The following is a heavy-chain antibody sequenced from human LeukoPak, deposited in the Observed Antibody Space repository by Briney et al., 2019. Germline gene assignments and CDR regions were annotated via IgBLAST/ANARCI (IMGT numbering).Heavy chain of an antibody. CDR2: IYTSGST. V-gene: IGHV4-4*07. CDR3: ARETEPLTGYYVYYFDY. J-gene: IGHJ4*02. D-gene: IGHD3-9*01. CDR1: GGSISSYY. Sequence: SETLSLTCTVSGGSISSYYWSWIRQPAGKGLEWIGRIYTSGSTNYNPSLKSRVTMSVDTSKNQFSLKLSSVTAADTAVYYCARETEPLTGYYVYYFDYWGQGTLVTVSS.